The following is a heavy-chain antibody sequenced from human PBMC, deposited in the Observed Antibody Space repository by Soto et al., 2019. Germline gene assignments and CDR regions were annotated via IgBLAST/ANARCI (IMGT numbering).Heavy chain of an antibody. V-gene: IGHV3-15*07. J-gene: IGHJ6*02. D-gene: IGHD5-12*01. Sequence: EVQLVEAGGGLVKPGGSLRLSCAASGFTFSNAWMHWVRQAPGKGLEWVGRIKSKTDGGTTDYAAPVKGRFTISRDDSKYTLYLQMNSLKTEDSAVYYCTTSSPRMATILGYFGMDVWGQGTTVNVSS. CDR1: GFTFSNAW. CDR3: TTSSPRMATILGYFGMDV. CDR2: IKSKTDGGTT.